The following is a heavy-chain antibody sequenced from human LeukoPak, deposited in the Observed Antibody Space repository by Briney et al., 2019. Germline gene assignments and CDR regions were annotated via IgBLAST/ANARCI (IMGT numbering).Heavy chain of an antibody. D-gene: IGHD6-6*01. Sequence: GGSLRLSCAASGFTMKSHWMHWVRQAPGKGLVWVSRINSDGSSTSYADSVKGRFTTSRDNAKNTLYLQMNSLRAEDTAVYYCASIAARLGGDYWGQGTLVTVSS. V-gene: IGHV3-74*01. CDR1: GFTMKSHW. CDR3: ASIAARLGGDY. J-gene: IGHJ4*02. CDR2: INSDGSST.